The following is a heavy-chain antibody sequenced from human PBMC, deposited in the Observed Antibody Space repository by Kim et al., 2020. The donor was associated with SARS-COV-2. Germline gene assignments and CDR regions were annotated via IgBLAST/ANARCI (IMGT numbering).Heavy chain of an antibody. J-gene: IGHJ4*02. Sequence: SETLSLTCTVSNGSISTKSYYWGWIRQPPGKGLEWIGSIYYSGSIYYNPSLKSRVTISGDTSKNQFSLKLSSVTAADTALYYCARRAYYYDGFVFDQWGLGTLVTVSS. CDR3: ARRAYYYDGFVFDQ. V-gene: IGHV4-39*01. CDR1: NGSISTKSYY. CDR2: IYYSGSI. D-gene: IGHD3-22*01.